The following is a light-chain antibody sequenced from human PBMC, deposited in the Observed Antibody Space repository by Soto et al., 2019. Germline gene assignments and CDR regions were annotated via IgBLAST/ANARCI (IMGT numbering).Light chain of an antibody. J-gene: IGKJ1*01. CDR3: QQYGSWT. V-gene: IGKV3-20*01. CDR2: GAS. CDR1: QSISSNY. Sequence: IVLTQSPGTLSVSPGERATLSCRASQSISSNYLAWYQQKPGQAPSLLIYGASSRATGIPDRFSGSGSVTDFTLTISRLEPEDSTIFYCQQYGSWTFGQGTKVDIK.